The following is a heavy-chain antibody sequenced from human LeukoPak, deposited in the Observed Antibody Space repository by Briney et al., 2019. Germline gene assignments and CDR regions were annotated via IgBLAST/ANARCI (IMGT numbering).Heavy chain of an antibody. D-gene: IGHD1-20*01. J-gene: IGHJ4*02. CDR3: ARRRYNWNAIDY. CDR1: GFTFSSYW. V-gene: IGHV3-7*03. CDR2: INHNGNVN. Sequence: QPGGSLRLSCAASGFTFSSYWMNWARQAPGKGLEWVASINHNGNVNYYVDSVKGRFTISRDNAKNSLYLQMSNLRAEDTAVYYCARRRYNWNAIDYWGQGTLVTVSS.